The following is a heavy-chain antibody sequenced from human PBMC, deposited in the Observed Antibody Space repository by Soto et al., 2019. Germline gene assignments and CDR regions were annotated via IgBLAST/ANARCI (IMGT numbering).Heavy chain of an antibody. CDR3: ARGPRDGLRFLEWLLPCFDY. CDR1: GGSFSGYY. Sequence: QVQLQQWGAGLLKPSETLSLTCAVYGGSFSGYYWSWIRQPPGKGLEWIGEINHSGSTNYNPSLKSRVTISVDTSKSQFSLKRSSVTAADTAVYYCARGPRDGLRFLEWLLPCFDYWGQGTLVTVSS. CDR2: INHSGST. J-gene: IGHJ4*02. V-gene: IGHV4-34*01. D-gene: IGHD3-3*01.